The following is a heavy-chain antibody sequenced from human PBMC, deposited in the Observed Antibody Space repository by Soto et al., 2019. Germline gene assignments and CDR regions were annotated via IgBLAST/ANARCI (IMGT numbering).Heavy chain of an antibody. J-gene: IGHJ4*02. V-gene: IGHV4-4*02. CDR3: ASRWGSGRVDY. Sequence: QVQLQESGPGLVKPSGTLSLTCAVSGGSISSSNWWSWVRQPPGKGLEWIGEIYHSGNTNYNPSLKRRFPMALXKSRNQFSLKLSSVTAADTAVYYCASRWGSGRVDYWGQGTLVTVSS. D-gene: IGHD3-16*01. CDR1: GGSISSSNW. CDR2: IYHSGNT.